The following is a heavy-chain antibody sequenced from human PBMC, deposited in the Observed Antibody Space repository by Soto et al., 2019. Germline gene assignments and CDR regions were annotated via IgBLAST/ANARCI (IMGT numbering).Heavy chain of an antibody. CDR3: ANHWGSFTISYFDY. Sequence: GGSLRLSCAASGFTFSSFGMHWVRQAPGKGLEWVAVISSDGNNKNYADSVRGRFTISRDNSNNTLYLQMNSLRPEDTALYYCANHWGSFTISYFDYWGQGILVTVSS. D-gene: IGHD3-16*01. V-gene: IGHV3-30*18. J-gene: IGHJ4*02. CDR1: GFTFSSFG. CDR2: ISSDGNNK.